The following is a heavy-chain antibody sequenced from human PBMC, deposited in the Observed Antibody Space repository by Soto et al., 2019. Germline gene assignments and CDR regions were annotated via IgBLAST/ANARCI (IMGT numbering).Heavy chain of an antibody. CDR1: GGSLSGYY. CDR2: IKDGGLT. CDR3: ARGQEGVVATH. Sequence: QGQLQQWGAGLLKPSETLSLTCVVYGGSLSGYYWSWIRQPPGKGLEWIGEIKDGGLTNYSPSLKSRATISADRPKNQFSLKLYSLTAADTAVYYCARGQEGVVATHWDQGSLVTVSS. D-gene: IGHD5-12*01. V-gene: IGHV4-34*01. J-gene: IGHJ4*02.